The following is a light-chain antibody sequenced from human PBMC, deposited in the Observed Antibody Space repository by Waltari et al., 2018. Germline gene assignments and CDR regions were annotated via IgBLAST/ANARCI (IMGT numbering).Light chain of an antibody. V-gene: IGLV1-40*01. J-gene: IGLJ3*02. CDR1: GSNIGAGYD. CDR3: QSYDTTLSVV. CDR2: GRT. Sequence: QSVLTQPPSVSGAPGQRVTISCTGSGSNIGAGYDVYWYQQLPRAAPKLLMYGRTSRPLGVPDRFFGSTSGTSAFLAITGLQAEDEADYYCQSYDTTLSVVFGGGTKLTVL.